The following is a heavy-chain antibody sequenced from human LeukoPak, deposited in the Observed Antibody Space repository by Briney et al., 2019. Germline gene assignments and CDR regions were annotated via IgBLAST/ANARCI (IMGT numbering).Heavy chain of an antibody. Sequence: GGSLRLSCAASGFTFDDYAMHWVRQAPGKGLEWVSLISGDGGSTYYADSVKGRFTMSRDNSKNSLYLQMNSLRTEDTAMYYCAKDKQWLVDYYYNGMDVWGQGTLVTVSS. J-gene: IGHJ6*02. CDR2: ISGDGGST. CDR1: GFTFDDYA. V-gene: IGHV3-43*02. D-gene: IGHD6-19*01. CDR3: AKDKQWLVDYYYNGMDV.